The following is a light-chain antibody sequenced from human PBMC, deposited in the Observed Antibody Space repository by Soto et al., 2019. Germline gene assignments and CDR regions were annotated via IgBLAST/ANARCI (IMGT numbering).Light chain of an antibody. V-gene: IGLV2-8*01. J-gene: IGLJ2*01. CDR2: EVI. CDR1: SSDVGGYNY. Sequence: QSVLTQPPSASGSPGQSVTISCTGTSSDVGGYNYVSWYQQHPGKAPKLMIYEVIKRPSGVPDRFSGSKSGNTASLTVSGLQAEDEADYYCSAYAGSSTLFGGGTKVTVL. CDR3: SAYAGSSTL.